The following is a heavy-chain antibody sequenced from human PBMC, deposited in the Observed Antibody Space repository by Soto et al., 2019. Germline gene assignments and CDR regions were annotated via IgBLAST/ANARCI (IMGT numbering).Heavy chain of an antibody. D-gene: IGHD4-17*01. CDR1: GYTFTSYG. CDR3: ARSTYDYGDNELDY. V-gene: IGHV1-18*01. Sequence: ASVKVSCKASGYTFTSYGISWVRQAPGQGLEWMGWISAYNGNTNYAQKLQGRVTMTTNTSTSTAYMELSSLRSEDTAVYYCARSTYDYGDNELDYWGQGTLVTVSS. J-gene: IGHJ4*02. CDR2: ISAYNGNT.